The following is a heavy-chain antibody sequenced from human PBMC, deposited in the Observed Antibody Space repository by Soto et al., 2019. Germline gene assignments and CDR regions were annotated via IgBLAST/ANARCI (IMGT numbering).Heavy chain of an antibody. CDR2: ISGSGGST. Sequence: WWSLRLSCAASGVTFSSYAMSWFRQAPGKGLEWVSAISGSGGSTYYADSVKGRFTISRDNSKNTLYLQMNSLRAEDTAVYYCAKVTSDDYVWGSYRYFDYWGQGTLVTVSS. J-gene: IGHJ4*02. CDR3: AKVTSDDYVWGSYRYFDY. CDR1: GVTFSSYA. D-gene: IGHD3-16*02. V-gene: IGHV3-23*01.